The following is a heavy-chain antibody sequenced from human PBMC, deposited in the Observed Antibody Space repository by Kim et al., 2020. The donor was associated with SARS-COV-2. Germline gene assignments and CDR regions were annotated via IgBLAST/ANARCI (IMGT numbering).Heavy chain of an antibody. V-gene: IGHV4-59*13. D-gene: IGHD3-10*01. Sequence: SETLSLTCTVSGGSISSYYWSWIRQPPGKGLEWIGYIYYSGSTNYNPSLKSRVTISVDTSKNQFSLKLSSVTAADTAVYYCARVNYYGSGSSSWLHYYYYGMDVWGQGTTVTVSS. CDR2: IYYSGST. CDR3: ARVNYYGSGSSSWLHYYYYGMDV. J-gene: IGHJ6*02. CDR1: GGSISSYY.